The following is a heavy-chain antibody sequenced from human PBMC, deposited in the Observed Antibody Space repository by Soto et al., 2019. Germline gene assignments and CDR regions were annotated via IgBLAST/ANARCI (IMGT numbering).Heavy chain of an antibody. J-gene: IGHJ4*02. CDR1: GFTFGDYA. Sequence: LRLSCTASGFTFGDYALSWVRQAPGKGLEWGGFIRRNAYGGTTDYAASVKGRFTISRDDSKSIAYLQMNSLRTEDTALYYCTRASSLDFDFWGQGTLVTVSS. D-gene: IGHD3-16*01. CDR3: TRASSLDFDF. V-gene: IGHV3-49*04. CDR2: IRRNAYGGTT.